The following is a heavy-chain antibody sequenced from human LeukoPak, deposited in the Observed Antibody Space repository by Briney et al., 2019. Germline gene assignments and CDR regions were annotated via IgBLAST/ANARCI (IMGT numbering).Heavy chain of an antibody. V-gene: IGHV3-30*04. D-gene: IGHD6-19*01. CDR3: AREVAVAEPYYFDY. CDR1: GFTFSSYA. Sequence: SGGSLRLSCAASGFTFSSYAMHWVRKAPGKGLEWVAVISYDGSNKYYADSVKGRFTISRDNSKNTLYLQMNSLRAEDTAVYYCAREVAVAEPYYFDYWGQGTLVTVSS. CDR2: ISYDGSNK. J-gene: IGHJ4*02.